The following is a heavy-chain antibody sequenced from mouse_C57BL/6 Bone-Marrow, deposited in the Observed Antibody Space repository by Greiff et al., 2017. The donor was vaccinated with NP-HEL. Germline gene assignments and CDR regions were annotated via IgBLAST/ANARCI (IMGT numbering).Heavy chain of an antibody. CDR2: IFPGSGST. D-gene: IGHD1-1*01. CDR3: ARPYYGSRVYYFDY. J-gene: IGHJ2*01. CDR1: GYTFTDYY. V-gene: IGHV1-75*01. Sequence: SGPELVKPGASVKISCKASGYTFTDYYINWVKQRPGQGLEWIGWIFPGSGSTYYNEKFKGKATLTVDKSSSTAYMLLSSLTSEDSAVYFCARPYYGSRVYYFDYWGQGTTLTVSS.